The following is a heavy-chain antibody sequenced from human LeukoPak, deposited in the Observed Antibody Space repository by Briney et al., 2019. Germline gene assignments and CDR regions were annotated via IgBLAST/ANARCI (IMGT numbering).Heavy chain of an antibody. CDR3: ARDRDYYDSSGLPGY. CDR2: IYYSGST. V-gene: IGHV4-59*06. CDR1: GGSISSYY. D-gene: IGHD3-22*01. Sequence: PSETLSLTCTVSGGSISSYYWGWIRQPPGKGLEWIGYIYYSGSTYYNPSLKSRVTISVDTSKNQFSLKLSSVTAADTAVYYCARDRDYYDSSGLPGYWGQGTLVTVSS. J-gene: IGHJ4*02.